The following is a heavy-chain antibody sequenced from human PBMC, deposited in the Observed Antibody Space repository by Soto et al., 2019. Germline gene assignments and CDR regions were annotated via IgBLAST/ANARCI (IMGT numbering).Heavy chain of an antibody. J-gene: IGHJ2*01. CDR1: GYTFTRYD. CDR2: VNPNSGKT. Sequence: QVQLVQSGAEVKKPGASVKVSCKASGYTFTRYDINWVRQAAGQGLEWMGWVNPNSGKTGSAQRFQGRLTMTRTTSNDTAYMELSRLRSEDTAVYYCVRGGDLDLRGRGTLVTVSS. V-gene: IGHV1-8*01. CDR3: VRGGDLDL. D-gene: IGHD3-16*01.